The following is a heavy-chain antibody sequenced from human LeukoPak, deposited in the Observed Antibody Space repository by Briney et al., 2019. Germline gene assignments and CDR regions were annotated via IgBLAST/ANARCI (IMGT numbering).Heavy chain of an antibody. V-gene: IGHV4-59*08. Sequence: PSETLSLTCTVSGGSISSYYWSWIRQPPGKGLEWIGYIYYSGSTNYNPSLKSRVTISVDTSKNQFSLKLSSVTAADTAVYYCASISRGVATIIDYWGQGTLVTVSS. J-gene: IGHJ4*02. D-gene: IGHD5-12*01. CDR2: IYYSGST. CDR1: GGSISSYY. CDR3: ASISRGVATIIDY.